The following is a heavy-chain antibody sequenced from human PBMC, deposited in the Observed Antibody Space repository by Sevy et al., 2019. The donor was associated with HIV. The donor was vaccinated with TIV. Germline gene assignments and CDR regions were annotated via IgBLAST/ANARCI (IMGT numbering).Heavy chain of an antibody. D-gene: IGHD3-10*01. CDR2: ICYEGINK. V-gene: IGHV3-33*01. Sequence: GGSLRLSCTASGFAFSTYGMHWVRQAPGKGLEWVAVICYEGINKDYAEPGKGGFAISRVNSKNTLYLQMNSPRVDETAVYYCARERRSSGIDYWGQGTLVTVSS. J-gene: IGHJ4*01. CDR1: GFAFSTYG. CDR3: ARERRSSGIDY.